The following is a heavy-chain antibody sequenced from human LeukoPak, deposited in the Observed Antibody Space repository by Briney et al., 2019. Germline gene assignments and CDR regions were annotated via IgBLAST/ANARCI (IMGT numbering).Heavy chain of an antibody. J-gene: IGHJ4*02. CDR2: ITHTGDTS. Sequence: GGSLRLSCAASGFPFSNYWMHWVRQAPGKGLEWVSRITHTGDTSGYADPVRGRFTISRDNTKNTLYLDMNSLRADDTAVYYCARDRDGLGDFWGRGTLVTVSS. V-gene: IGHV3-74*01. CDR1: GFPFSNYW. CDR3: ARDRDGLGDF. D-gene: IGHD3/OR15-3a*01.